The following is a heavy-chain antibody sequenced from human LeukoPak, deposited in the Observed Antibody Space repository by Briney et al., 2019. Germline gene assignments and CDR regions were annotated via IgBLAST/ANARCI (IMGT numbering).Heavy chain of an antibody. CDR3: AKAYYSSGWYLPLDI. D-gene: IGHD6-19*01. V-gene: IGHV3-23*01. J-gene: IGHJ3*02. CDR1: GFTFSSYG. CDR2: ISAGGSGT. Sequence: GGSLRLSCAASGFTFSSYGMSWVRQAPGKGLEWVSAISAGGSGTYYADSVKGRFTISRDNSKNTLYLQMNSLRAEDTAVYYCAKAYYSSGWYLPLDIWGQGTMVTVSS.